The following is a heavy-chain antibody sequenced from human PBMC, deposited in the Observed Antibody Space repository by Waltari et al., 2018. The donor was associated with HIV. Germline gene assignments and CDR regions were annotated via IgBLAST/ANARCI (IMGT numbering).Heavy chain of an antibody. V-gene: IGHV3-7*01. Sequence: EVQLVESGGGLIQPGGSLRLSCAAPGFTFNKSWMCWVRQAPGKGLEWVANIKQDESEKYYVDSLKGRFTISRDNAKNSLFLQMNSLRVEDTAVYYCAREALYDSSGYYFDYWGQGTLVTVSS. CDR1: GFTFNKSW. CDR3: AREALYDSSGYYFDY. CDR2: IKQDESEK. J-gene: IGHJ4*02. D-gene: IGHD3-22*01.